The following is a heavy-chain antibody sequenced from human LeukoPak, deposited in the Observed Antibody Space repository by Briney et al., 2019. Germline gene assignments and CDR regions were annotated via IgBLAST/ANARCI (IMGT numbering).Heavy chain of an antibody. V-gene: IGHV4-4*02. Sequence: SETLSLTCTVSGDSINSLDLWSWVRQPPGKGLEWIGEMYLSGTTHSNPSVKSRVTISIDKSKNQYFLNLSSVTAADTAVYYCAGLVGRYSSGLYYYYFDYWGQGTLVTVSS. J-gene: IGHJ4*02. CDR2: MYLSGTT. D-gene: IGHD3-22*01. CDR3: AGLVGRYSSGLYYYYFDY. CDR1: GDSINSLDL.